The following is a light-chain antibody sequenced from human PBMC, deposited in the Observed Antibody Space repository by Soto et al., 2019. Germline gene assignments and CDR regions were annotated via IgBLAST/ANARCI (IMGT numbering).Light chain of an antibody. J-gene: IGKJ1*01. Sequence: DIQMSQSPSTLSASMGDTVTITCRASESIDNWLAWYQQKPGKAPKLLIFAASTLVRGVPSRFSGRGSGTEFTLTISSLQAHDFATYYCQQYNSYRTFGQGTKVDIK. CDR1: ESIDNW. CDR3: QQYNSYRT. CDR2: AAS. V-gene: IGKV1-5*01.